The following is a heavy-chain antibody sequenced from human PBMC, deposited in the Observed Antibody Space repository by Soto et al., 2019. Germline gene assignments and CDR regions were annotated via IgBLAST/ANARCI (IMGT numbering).Heavy chain of an antibody. CDR3: ARAAPNDIVFMS. CDR2: IKTDGSAE. J-gene: IGHJ4*02. Sequence: EVQLVESGGGLVQPGGSLRLSCAASGFTFSAYWMTWVRQTPGKGLEWVAGIKTDGSAENYVDSVKGRFRISRDNARNSLDLQMNNLRGEDTAIYYCARAAPNDIVFMSWGRGTLVTVSS. V-gene: IGHV3-7*01. D-gene: IGHD2-15*01. CDR1: GFTFSAYW.